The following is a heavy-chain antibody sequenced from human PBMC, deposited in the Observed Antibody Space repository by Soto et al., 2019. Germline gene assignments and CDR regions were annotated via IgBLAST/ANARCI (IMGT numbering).Heavy chain of an antibody. CDR3: ARSWWATEIDY. V-gene: IGHV1-3*01. Sequence: ASVKVSCKASGYTFTSYAMHWVRQAPGQRLEWMGWINAGNGNTKYSQKFQGRVTITRDTSASTACMELSSLRSEDTAVYYCARSWWATEIDYWGQGTLVTVSS. CDR1: GYTFTSYA. J-gene: IGHJ4*02. D-gene: IGHD2-8*02. CDR2: INAGNGNT.